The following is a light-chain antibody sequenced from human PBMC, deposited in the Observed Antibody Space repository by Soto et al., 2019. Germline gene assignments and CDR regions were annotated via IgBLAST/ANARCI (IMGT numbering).Light chain of an antibody. Sequence: QSVLTQPPSVSGAPGQRVTISCTGSSSNIGAGYDVHWYQQFPGTAPKVLIYANSNRTSGVPDRFSGSRSGTSASLAITGLQAEDEDDYYCQSYDSSLSGSYVFGAGTKVTVL. CDR1: SSNIGAGYD. CDR2: ANS. J-gene: IGLJ1*01. V-gene: IGLV1-40*01. CDR3: QSYDSSLSGSYV.